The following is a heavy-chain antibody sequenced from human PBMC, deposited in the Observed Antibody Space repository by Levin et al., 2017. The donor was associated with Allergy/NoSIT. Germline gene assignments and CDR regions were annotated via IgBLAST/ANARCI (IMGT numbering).Heavy chain of an antibody. J-gene: IGHJ4*02. CDR3: ARDNFDY. V-gene: IGHV3-66*01. Sequence: GESLKISCAVSGFSVSSNYMSWVRQAPGKGLEWVSVIYSGGSAYYEDSVKGRFTISRDNSKNTLYLQMNSLRAEDTAVYYCARDNFDYWGQGTLVTVSS. CDR2: IYSGGSA. CDR1: GFSVSSNY.